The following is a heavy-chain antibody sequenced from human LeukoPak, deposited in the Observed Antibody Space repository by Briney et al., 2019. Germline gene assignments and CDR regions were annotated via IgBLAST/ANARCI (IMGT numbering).Heavy chain of an antibody. V-gene: IGHV4-59*08. CDR1: DDFIRRES. Sequence: SETLSLTCTVSDDFIRRESWTWIRQPPGKGLEYIGYISYSGTTDYKPSLESRVTISVDTSKNQFSLKLSSVTAADTAVYYCARLKGYSSGWYPSYYFDYWGQGTLVTVSS. CDR2: ISYSGTT. D-gene: IGHD6-19*01. CDR3: ARLKGYSSGWYPSYYFDY. J-gene: IGHJ4*02.